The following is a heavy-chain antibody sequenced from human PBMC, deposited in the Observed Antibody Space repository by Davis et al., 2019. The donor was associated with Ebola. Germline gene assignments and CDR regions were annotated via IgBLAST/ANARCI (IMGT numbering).Heavy chain of an antibody. J-gene: IGHJ5*02. D-gene: IGHD3-22*01. CDR2: IIPLFGTA. CDR1: GGTFTSYA. CDR3: ARGGGGDSSGFQSWFDP. Sequence: SAKVSCKASGGTFTSYAISWVRQAPGQGLEWVGGIIPLFGTANYAQKFQDRVTITADESTSTSYMELNSLRSDDTAVYYCARGGGGDSSGFQSWFDPWGQGTLVTVSS. V-gene: IGHV1-69*13.